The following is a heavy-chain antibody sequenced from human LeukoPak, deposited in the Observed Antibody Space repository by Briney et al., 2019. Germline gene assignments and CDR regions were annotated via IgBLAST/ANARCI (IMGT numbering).Heavy chain of an antibody. V-gene: IGHV4-34*01. Sequence: PSETLSLTCAVYGESFSGYYWSWIRQPLGKGLEWIGEINHSGSTNYNPSLKSRVTISVDTSKNQFSLKLSSVTAADTAVYYCATRYYGSGSWGIYGMDVWGKGTTVTVSS. CDR1: GESFSGYY. J-gene: IGHJ6*04. D-gene: IGHD3-10*01. CDR2: INHSGST. CDR3: ATRYYGSGSWGIYGMDV.